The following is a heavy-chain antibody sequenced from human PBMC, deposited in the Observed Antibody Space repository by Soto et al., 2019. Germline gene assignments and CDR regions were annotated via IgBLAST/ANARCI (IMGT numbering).Heavy chain of an antibody. CDR3: ARGLGLSAHYYSYYGMDV. Sequence: ASVKVSCKASGYTFTSYGISWVRQAPGQGIEWMGWISAYNGNTNYAQKLQSRVTMTTDTSTSTAYMELRSLRSDDTAVYYCARGLGLSAHYYSYYGMDVWGQGTTVTVSS. CDR2: ISAYNGNT. J-gene: IGHJ6*02. D-gene: IGHD3-16*01. V-gene: IGHV1-18*01. CDR1: GYTFTSYG.